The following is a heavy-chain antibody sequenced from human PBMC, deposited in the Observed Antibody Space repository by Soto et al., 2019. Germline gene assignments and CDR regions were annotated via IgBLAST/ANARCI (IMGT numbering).Heavy chain of an antibody. Sequence: GGSLRLSCAASGLTFSSHAMSWVRQAPGKGLEWVSGISGSGISTYYADSVKGRFTISRDNSKNTLYLQMNSLRAEDTAVYYCAKNSESSAYSSFDYWGQGTLVTVSS. V-gene: IGHV3-23*01. CDR3: AKNSESSAYSSFDY. D-gene: IGHD3-22*01. J-gene: IGHJ4*02. CDR2: ISGSGIST. CDR1: GLTFSSHA.